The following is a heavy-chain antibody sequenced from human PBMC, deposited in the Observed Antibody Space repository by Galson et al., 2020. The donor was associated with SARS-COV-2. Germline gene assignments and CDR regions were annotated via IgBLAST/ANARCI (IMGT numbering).Heavy chain of an antibody. CDR3: AHRPEDGFNYFYY. D-gene: IGHD5-12*01. J-gene: IGHJ4*02. CDR1: GFSLTTSGMG. Sequence: VSGPTLVKPTQTLTLTCTFSGFSLTTSGMGVGWVRQPPGKALEWLAVIYWDDTKRYSPFLKSRLTITKDTSKNQVVLIMTNIDPMDTATYYCAHRPEDGFNYFYYWGRGTLVTISS. CDR2: IYWDDTK. V-gene: IGHV2-5*02.